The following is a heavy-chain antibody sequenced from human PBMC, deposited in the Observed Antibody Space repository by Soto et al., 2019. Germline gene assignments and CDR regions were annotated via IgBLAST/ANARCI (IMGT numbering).Heavy chain of an antibody. CDR3: ARANTYYDILTGYSLFDY. V-gene: IGHV4-59*01. D-gene: IGHD3-9*01. Sequence: TSETLSLTCTVSGGSISSYYWSWIRQPPGKGLEWIGYIYYSGSTNYNPSLKSRVTISVDTSKNQFSLKLSSVTAADTAVYYCARANTYYDILTGYSLFDYWGQGTLVTVSS. CDR2: IYYSGST. CDR1: GGSISSYY. J-gene: IGHJ4*02.